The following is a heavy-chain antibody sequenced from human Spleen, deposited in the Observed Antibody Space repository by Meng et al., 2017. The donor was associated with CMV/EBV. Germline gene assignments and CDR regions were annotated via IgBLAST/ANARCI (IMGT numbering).Heavy chain of an antibody. CDR1: GYSISDGYY. CDR2: FYRTGDT. V-gene: IGHV4-38-2*02. CDR3: VSGGDYQYVGGWYPYFDY. D-gene: IGHD6-19*01. J-gene: IGHJ4*02. Sequence: GSLRLSCIVSGYSISDGYYWGWVRQSPGKGLEWLGSFYRTGDTDYNPSLQSRITISVDAPKNRFSLRLAAMTSTDTAPYFCVSGGDYQYVGGWYPYFDYWGQGRLVTVSS.